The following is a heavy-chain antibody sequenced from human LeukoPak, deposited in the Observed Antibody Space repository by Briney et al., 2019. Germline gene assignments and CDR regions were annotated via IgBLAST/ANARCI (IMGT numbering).Heavy chain of an antibody. CDR1: GGSISSGSYY. V-gene: IGHV4-61*02. CDR2: IYTSGST. D-gene: IGHD6-13*01. CDR3: ARGGSSWEWSKSYFDY. J-gene: IGHJ4*02. Sequence: PSETLSLTCTVSGGSISSGSYYWRWLRQPAGKGLEWIGRIYTSGSTNYNPSLNNRVTISADTSKNQSSLKLSSLTAADTAVYYCARGGSSWEWSKSYFDYWGQGTLVTVSS.